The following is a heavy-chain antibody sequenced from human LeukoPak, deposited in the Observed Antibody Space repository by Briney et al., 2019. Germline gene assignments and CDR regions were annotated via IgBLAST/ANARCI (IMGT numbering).Heavy chain of an antibody. D-gene: IGHD2-2*02. J-gene: IGHJ3*02. CDR1: GFTFDDYA. CDR3: AKTIPNSFDAFDI. Sequence: GGSLRLSCVATGFTFDDYAMHWVRQAPGKGLEWVSGISWNTGSMAYADSVKGRFTISRDNPKNSLYLQMNSLRAEDTALYYCAKTIPNSFDAFDIWGQGTMVTVSS. V-gene: IGHV3-9*01. CDR2: ISWNTGSM.